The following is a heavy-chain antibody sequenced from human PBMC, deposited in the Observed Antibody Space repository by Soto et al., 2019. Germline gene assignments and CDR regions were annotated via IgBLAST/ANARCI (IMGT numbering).Heavy chain of an antibody. V-gene: IGHV4-59*08. CDR3: ARHETGGSGGPNFDY. CDR1: GGSISSYY. D-gene: IGHD3-10*01. CDR2: IYYSGST. Sequence: QVQLQESGPGLVKPSETLSLTCTVSGGSISSYYWSWIRQPPGKGLEWIGYIYYSGSTNYNPSLKSRVTISVAASKNQFSLKLSAVTAADTAVYYCARHETGGSGGPNFDYWGQGTLVTVSS. J-gene: IGHJ4*02.